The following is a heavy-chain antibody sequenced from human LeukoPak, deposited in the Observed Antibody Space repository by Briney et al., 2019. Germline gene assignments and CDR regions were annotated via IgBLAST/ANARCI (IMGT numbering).Heavy chain of an antibody. Sequence: ASVKVSCKASGYRFSNFWITWVRQAPGQGREWMGWTSPYDDNPEYAKKFQGRVTMTTDTSTSTAYMELRSLRPDDTAMYYCAKVDPPIVAGARGDAFEIWGQGTLVTVSS. CDR3: AKVDPPIVAGARGDAFEI. CDR1: GYRFSNFW. J-gene: IGHJ3*02. D-gene: IGHD1-26*01. CDR2: TSPYDDNP. V-gene: IGHV1-18*01.